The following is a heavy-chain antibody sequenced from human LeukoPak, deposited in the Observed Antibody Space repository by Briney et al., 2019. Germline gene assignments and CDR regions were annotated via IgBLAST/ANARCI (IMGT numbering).Heavy chain of an antibody. CDR3: ARASGTYDSGSFPDY. V-gene: IGHV3-74*01. CDR2: INSDGSDT. CDR1: GFTFSSYW. Sequence: GGSLRLSCAASGFTFSSYWMHWVRQAPGKGLVWVSRINSDGSDTTYADSVKGRFTISRDNAKNTLYLQMNSLRAEDTAVYYCARASGTYDSGSFPDYWGQGTLVTASS. D-gene: IGHD3-10*01. J-gene: IGHJ4*02.